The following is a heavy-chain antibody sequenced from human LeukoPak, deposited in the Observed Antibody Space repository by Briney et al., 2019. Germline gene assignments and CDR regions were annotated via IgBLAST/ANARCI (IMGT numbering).Heavy chain of an antibody. CDR2: INPNSGGT. D-gene: IGHD3-10*01. Sequence: ASVKVSCKASGYTFIGYYMHWMRQAPGQGLEWMGCINPNSGGTNYAQKFQGRVTMTRDTSISTAYMELSRLRSDDTAVYYCARAPYNGSGKGIEDYWGQGTLVTVSS. CDR1: GYTFIGYY. J-gene: IGHJ4*02. CDR3: ARAPYNGSGKGIEDY. V-gene: IGHV1-2*02.